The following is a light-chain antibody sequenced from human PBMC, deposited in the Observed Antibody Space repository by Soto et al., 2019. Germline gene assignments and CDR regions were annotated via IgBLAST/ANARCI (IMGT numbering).Light chain of an antibody. Sequence: DIQMTQSPSTLSATAGDRVTITCRASQSISSWLAWYQHKPGKAPKLLIYDASNLDSGVPSRFSGSGSGTEFPPPIHKLQAGDWSNYYFQPYENYLTFGQGDRVEIK. J-gene: IGKJ1*01. CDR2: DAS. V-gene: IGKV1-5*01. CDR3: QPYENYLT. CDR1: QSISSW.